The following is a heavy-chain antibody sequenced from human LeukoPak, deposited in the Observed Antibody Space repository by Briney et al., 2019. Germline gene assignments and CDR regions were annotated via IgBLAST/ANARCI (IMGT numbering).Heavy chain of an antibody. CDR1: GFTFSSYW. Sequence: GGSLRLSCAASGFTFSSYWMSWVRQAPGKGLEWVANIKQDGSEKYYVDSVKGRFTISRDNAKNSLYLQMNSLRAEDTAVYYCARAHYGAQGYFDYWGQGTLVTVSS. D-gene: IGHD4-17*01. CDR2: IKQDGSEK. CDR3: ARAHYGAQGYFDY. J-gene: IGHJ4*02. V-gene: IGHV3-7*01.